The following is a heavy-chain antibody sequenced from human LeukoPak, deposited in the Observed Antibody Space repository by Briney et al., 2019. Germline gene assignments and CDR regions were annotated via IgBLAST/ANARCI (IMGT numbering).Heavy chain of an antibody. J-gene: IGHJ4*02. CDR3: TTIYFYYYDSSRYYSYFDY. V-gene: IGHV3-15*01. D-gene: IGHD3-22*01. CDR2: IKSKTDGGTT. CDR1: GLTFTNAW. Sequence: PGGSLRLSCAASGLTFTNAWMSWGRQAPGKGLEWVGRIKSKTDGGTTDYAAPVKGRFTISRDDSKNTLYLQMNSLKTEDTAVYYCTTIYFYYYDSSRYYSYFDYWGQGSLVTVSS.